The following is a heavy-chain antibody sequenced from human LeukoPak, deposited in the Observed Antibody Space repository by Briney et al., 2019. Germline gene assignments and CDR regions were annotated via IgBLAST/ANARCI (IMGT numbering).Heavy chain of an antibody. D-gene: IGHD5-24*01. CDR2: IHPSGIT. CDR3: GRGEDAFKTGY. Sequence: PSQTLSLTCTVSGGSLTNGYYYWTWIRQYPGKGLEWIGYIHPSGITDYNPSLKSRITMSLDMSQNQFSLKLTSVTAADTAIFYCGRGEDAFKTGYWGQGTLVTVSS. V-gene: IGHV4-31*03. CDR1: GGSLTNGYYY. J-gene: IGHJ4*02.